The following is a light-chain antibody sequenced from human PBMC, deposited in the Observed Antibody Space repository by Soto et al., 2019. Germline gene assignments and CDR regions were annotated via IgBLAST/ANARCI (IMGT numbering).Light chain of an antibody. CDR3: QQSYISPPT. J-gene: IGKJ3*01. CDR2: TAS. V-gene: IGKV1-39*01. Sequence: DIQMTQSPSALSASLGDRVTITCRASQSISSYLNWYQQKPGTAPKLLIYTASNLQSGVPSRLSGSGSGTHFTLTISSLQPEDFATYYCQQSYISPPTFGPGTKVDVQ. CDR1: QSISSY.